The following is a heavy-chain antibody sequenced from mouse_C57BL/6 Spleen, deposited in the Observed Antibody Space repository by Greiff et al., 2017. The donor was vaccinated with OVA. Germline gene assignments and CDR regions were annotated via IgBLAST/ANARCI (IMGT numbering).Heavy chain of an antibody. D-gene: IGHD1-1*01. CDR3: ARWARPDDGKEGYAMDY. Sequence: QVQLQQSGAELVRPGTSVKMSCKASGYTFTNYWIGWAKQRPGHGLEWIGDIYPGGGYTNYNEKFKGKATLTADKSSSTAYMQFSSLTSEDSAIYYCARWARPDDGKEGYAMDYWGQGTSVTVSS. V-gene: IGHV1-63*01. J-gene: IGHJ4*01. CDR1: GYTFTNYW. CDR2: IYPGGGYT.